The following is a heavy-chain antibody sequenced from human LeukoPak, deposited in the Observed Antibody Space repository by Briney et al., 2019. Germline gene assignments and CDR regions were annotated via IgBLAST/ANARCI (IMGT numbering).Heavy chain of an antibody. CDR1: GLTFDDYA. J-gene: IGHJ3*02. Sequence: GGSLRLSCAASGLTFDDYAMHWVRQVPGKGLEWVSLISGDGSRTNYADSVKGRFTISRDNSKNSLYLEMNSLRTDDTALYYCATDIRYCSSASCYDAFDIWGQGTMVTVSS. V-gene: IGHV3-43*02. D-gene: IGHD2-2*01. CDR2: ISGDGSRT. CDR3: ATDIRYCSSASCYDAFDI.